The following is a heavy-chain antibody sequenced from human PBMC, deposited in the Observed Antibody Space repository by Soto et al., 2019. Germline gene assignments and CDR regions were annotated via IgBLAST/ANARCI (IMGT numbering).Heavy chain of an antibody. V-gene: IGHV1-69*13. D-gene: IGHD3-22*01. Sequence: ASVKVSCKASGGTFSSYAISWVRQPPGQGLEWMGGIIPIFGTANYAQKFQGRVTITADESTSTAYMELSSLRSEDTAVYYCARARNYYDSSGYFYFDYWGQGTLVTVSS. CDR1: GGTFSSYA. CDR2: IIPIFGTA. J-gene: IGHJ4*02. CDR3: ARARNYYDSSGYFYFDY.